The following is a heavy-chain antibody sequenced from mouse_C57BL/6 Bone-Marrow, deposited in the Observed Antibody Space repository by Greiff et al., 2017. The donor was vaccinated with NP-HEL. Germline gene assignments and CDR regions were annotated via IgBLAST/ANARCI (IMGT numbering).Heavy chain of an antibody. D-gene: IGHD2-3*01. CDR1: GFNIKDDY. CDR3: TAIYDGYYDYAMDY. V-gene: IGHV14-4*01. Sequence: EVQLQQSGAELVRPGASVKLSCTASGFNIKDDYMHWVKQRPEQGLEWIGWIDPENGDTEYASKFQGKATITADTSSNTAYLQLSSLTSEDTAVYYCTAIYDGYYDYAMDYWGQGTSVTVSS. CDR2: IDPENGDT. J-gene: IGHJ4*01.